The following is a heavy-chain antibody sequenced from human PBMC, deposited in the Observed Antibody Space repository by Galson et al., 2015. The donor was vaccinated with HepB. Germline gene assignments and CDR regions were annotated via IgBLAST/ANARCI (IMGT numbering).Heavy chain of an antibody. CDR2: INTANGRT. CDR3: AREGDRESFDF. J-gene: IGHJ4*02. Sequence: SCKVSGYSFNDYPLHWVRQAPGQRPQWMGWINTANGRTKHSRKIQDRVTTTRDTSANTVYMELTSLTSEDTAVYYCAREGDRESFDFWGQGTLVIVSS. CDR1: GYSFNDYP. D-gene: IGHD3-16*01. V-gene: IGHV1-3*04.